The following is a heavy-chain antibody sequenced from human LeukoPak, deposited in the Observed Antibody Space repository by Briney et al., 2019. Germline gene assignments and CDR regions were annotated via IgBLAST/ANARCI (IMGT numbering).Heavy chain of an antibody. CDR2: ISYDGSYK. CDR3: AKDLCTATNCYFGD. Sequence: EGSLRLSCAASGFTFSSYGMHWVRQAPGKGLEWVAVISYDGSYKFYADSAKGRFTISRDNSKNTVYAQMSSLRAEDTAVYYCAKDLCTATNCYFGDWGQGSLVTVSS. V-gene: IGHV3-30*18. D-gene: IGHD2-2*01. CDR1: GFTFSSYG. J-gene: IGHJ4*02.